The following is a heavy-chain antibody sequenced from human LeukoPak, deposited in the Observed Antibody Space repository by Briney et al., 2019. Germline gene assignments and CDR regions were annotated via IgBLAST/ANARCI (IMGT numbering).Heavy chain of an antibody. Sequence: GESLKISYKGSGYSFTSYWIGWVRQMPGKGLEWMGIIYPGDSDTRYSPSFQGQVTISADKSISTAYLQWSSLKASDTAMYYCARSSYYYDSSGTALDYWGQGTLVTVSS. CDR1: GYSFTSYW. CDR2: IYPGDSDT. J-gene: IGHJ4*02. V-gene: IGHV5-51*01. D-gene: IGHD3-22*01. CDR3: ARSSYYYDSSGTALDY.